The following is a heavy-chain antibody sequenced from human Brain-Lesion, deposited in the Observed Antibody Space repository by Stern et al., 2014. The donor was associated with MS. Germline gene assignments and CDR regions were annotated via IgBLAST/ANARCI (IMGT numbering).Heavy chain of an antibody. CDR2: INPNTGGT. CDR1: GYIFTGYY. D-gene: IGHD3-3*01. V-gene: IGHV1-2*02. Sequence: VQLLESGAEVKKPGASVKVSCKTSGYIFTGYYIHWVRQAPGQGLVWMAWINPNTGGTKYEQKFQGRVTMSRDTSISTAYVELSSLTSDDTAVYYCARDQRGITIFGVVTDYYYLGMDVWGQGTTVTVSS. J-gene: IGHJ6*02. CDR3: ARDQRGITIFGVVTDYYYLGMDV.